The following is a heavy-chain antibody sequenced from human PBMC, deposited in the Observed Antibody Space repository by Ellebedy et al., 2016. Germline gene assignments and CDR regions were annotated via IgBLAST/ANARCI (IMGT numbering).Heavy chain of an antibody. CDR3: AKDTQQLIRYGALDY. CDR2: ISWNSGSI. D-gene: IGHD6-13*01. CDR1: GFAFGDYG. J-gene: IGHJ4*02. Sequence: GGSLRLSXAASGFAFGDYGMHWVRQVPGKGLEWVSGISWNSGSIRYADSVRGRFIVSRDNAKKSLSLQMNILKTEDTALYYCAKDTQQLIRYGALDYWGQGTMVTVSS. V-gene: IGHV3-9*01.